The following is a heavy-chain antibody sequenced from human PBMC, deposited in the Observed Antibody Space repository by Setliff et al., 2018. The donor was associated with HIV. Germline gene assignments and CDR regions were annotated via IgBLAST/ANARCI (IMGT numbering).Heavy chain of an antibody. CDR3: ARDVGVYDYVWGSYRQSGFDY. CDR2: IYYSGRT. V-gene: IGHV4-31*03. Sequence: PSETLSLTCTVSGGSISSGGYYWSWIRQHPGKGLEWWGYIYYSGRTYYNPSLKSRVTISVDTSKNQFSLKLSSVTAADTAVYYCARDVGVYDYVWGSYRQSGFDYWGQGTLVTVSS. CDR1: GGSISSGGYY. D-gene: IGHD3-16*02. J-gene: IGHJ4*02.